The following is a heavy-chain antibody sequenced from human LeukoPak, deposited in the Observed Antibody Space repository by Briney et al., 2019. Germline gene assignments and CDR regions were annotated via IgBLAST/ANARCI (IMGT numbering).Heavy chain of an antibody. V-gene: IGHV1-18*01. CDR3: ARVFGQWLLRDYYYYMDV. D-gene: IGHD6-19*01. J-gene: IGHJ6*03. CDR1: GGTFSSYA. Sequence: ASVKVSCKASGGTFSSYAISWVRQAPGQGLEWMGWINAYNGNTNYAQKLQGRVTMTTDTSTSTAYMELRSLRSDDTAVYYCARVFGQWLLRDYYYYMDVWGKGTTVTVSS. CDR2: INAYNGNT.